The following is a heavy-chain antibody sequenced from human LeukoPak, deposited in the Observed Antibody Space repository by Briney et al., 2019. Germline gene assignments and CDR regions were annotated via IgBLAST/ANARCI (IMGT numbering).Heavy chain of an antibody. V-gene: IGHV1-58*02. CDR1: GFTFTSSA. D-gene: IGHD3-10*01. Sequence: VASVKVSFKASGFTFTSSAMQWVRQARGQRLEWIGWIVVGSGNTNYAQKFQERATITRDMSTSTAYMELSSLRSEDTAVYYCAAGYYYSDGGGGYWGQGTLVTVSS. CDR2: IVVGSGNT. J-gene: IGHJ4*02. CDR3: AAGYYYSDGGGGY.